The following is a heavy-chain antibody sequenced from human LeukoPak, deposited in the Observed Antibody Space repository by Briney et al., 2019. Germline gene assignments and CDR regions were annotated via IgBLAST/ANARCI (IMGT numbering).Heavy chain of an antibody. CDR1: GYTLTELS. Sequence: ASVKVSFKVSGYTLTELSMHWVRQAPGKGLEWMGGFDPEDGETIYAQEFQGRVTMTEDTSTDTAYMELSSLRSEDTAVYYCAAMVRGGRLYWGQGTLVTVSS. CDR3: AAMVRGGRLY. D-gene: IGHD3-10*01. CDR2: FDPEDGET. V-gene: IGHV1-24*01. J-gene: IGHJ4*02.